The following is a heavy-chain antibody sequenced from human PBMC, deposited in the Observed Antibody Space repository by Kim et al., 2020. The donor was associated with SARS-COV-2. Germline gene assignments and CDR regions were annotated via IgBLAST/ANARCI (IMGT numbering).Heavy chain of an antibody. V-gene: IGHV1-18*01. CDR3: ARGHTTGWYDPLDY. CDR1: GYTFSSHG. J-gene: IGHJ4*02. CDR2: VSGFNGNT. D-gene: IGHD6-19*01. Sequence: ASVKVSCKTSGYTFSSHGFIWARQAPGQGLEWMGWVSGFNGNTNYAQNLQGRVTMTTDRAMNTVYMELRSLRSDDTAMYYCARGHTTGWYDPLDYWGQGTLVTVSS.